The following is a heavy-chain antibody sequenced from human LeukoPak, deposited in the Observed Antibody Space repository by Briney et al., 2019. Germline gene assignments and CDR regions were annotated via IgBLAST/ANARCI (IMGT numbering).Heavy chain of an antibody. V-gene: IGHV4-59*01. J-gene: IGHJ4*02. CDR1: GGSISSYY. CDR2: VYYTGST. Sequence: SETLSLTCTVSGGSISSYYYTWVRQPPGKGLEWLGYVYYTGSTNYNPSLKSRVTMSLDTSENQFSLKLRSVTAADTAVYYCATEDAGTSLDNWGQGTLVTVSS. CDR3: ATEDAGTSLDN. D-gene: IGHD6-13*01.